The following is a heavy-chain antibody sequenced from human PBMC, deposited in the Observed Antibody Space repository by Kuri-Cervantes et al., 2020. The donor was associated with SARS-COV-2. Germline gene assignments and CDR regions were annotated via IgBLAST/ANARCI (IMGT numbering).Heavy chain of an antibody. D-gene: IGHD1-26*01. V-gene: IGHV4-61*02. CDR2: IYTSGST. J-gene: IGHJ4*02. CDR1: GGSISSGSYY. Sequence: SCTVSGGSISSGSYYWSWIRQPAGKGLEWIGRIYTSGSTNYNPSLKSRVTTSVDTSKNQFSLKLSSVTAVDTAVYYCARDRWELHDYWGQGTLVTVSS. CDR3: ARDRWELHDY.